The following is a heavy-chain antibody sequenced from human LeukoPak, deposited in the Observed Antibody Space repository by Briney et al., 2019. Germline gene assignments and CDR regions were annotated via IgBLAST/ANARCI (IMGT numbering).Heavy chain of an antibody. CDR2: IYYSGST. J-gene: IGHJ4*02. CDR3: ARRVGGQLWHFDY. Sequence: PSETLSLTCTVSGGSISSSSYYWGWIRQPPGKGLEWIGSIYYSGSTYYNPSLKSRVTISVDTSKNQFSLKLSSVTAADTAVYYCARRVGGQLWHFDYWGQGTLFTVSS. D-gene: IGHD5-18*01. V-gene: IGHV4-39*01. CDR1: GGSISSSSYY.